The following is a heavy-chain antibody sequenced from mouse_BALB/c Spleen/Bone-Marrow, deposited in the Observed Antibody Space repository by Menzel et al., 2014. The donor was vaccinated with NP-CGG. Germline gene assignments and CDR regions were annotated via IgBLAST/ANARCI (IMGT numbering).Heavy chain of an antibody. CDR3: ARGGTMISTDAMDY. V-gene: IGHV1S34*01. CDR2: ISCYNGAT. Sequence: LVKTGASVKISCKASGYSFTGYYMHWAKQSPGKSLEWIGYISCYNGATRYNQKFKGKATFTVDTSSSTTHMQFNRMTSEDSAVYFCARGGTMISTDAMDYWGQGTSVTVSS. CDR1: GYSFTGYY. D-gene: IGHD2-4*01. J-gene: IGHJ4*01.